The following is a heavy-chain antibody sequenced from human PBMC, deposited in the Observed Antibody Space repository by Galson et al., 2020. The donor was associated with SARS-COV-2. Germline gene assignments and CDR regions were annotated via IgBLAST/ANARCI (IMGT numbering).Heavy chain of an antibody. CDR2: INPMSGGT. D-gene: IGHD3-16*01. J-gene: IGHJ6*02. CDR1: GYTFTGYY. Sequence: ASVKVSCKASGYTFTGYYMHWVRQAPGQGLEWMGWINPMSGGTKYSQKFQGRVTMTRDTSISEVYMELSRLRSDDTAIYYCARDRERGGLATDGLDVWGQGTTVTVSS. CDR3: ARDRERGGLATDGLDV. V-gene: IGHV1-2*02.